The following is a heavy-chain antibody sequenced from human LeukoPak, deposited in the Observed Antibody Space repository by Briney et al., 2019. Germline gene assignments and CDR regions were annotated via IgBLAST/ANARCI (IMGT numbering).Heavy chain of an antibody. CDR1: GFTFRSYG. Sequence: PGGSLRLSCAASGFTFRSYGIQWVRQAPGKGLEWVAVISYDGNNKYYLDSVKGLFSISRDNSKNTVVLQMNSLRVEDTAVYYCAKEHSRISAFDYWGQGTLVTVSS. V-gene: IGHV3-30*18. J-gene: IGHJ4*02. D-gene: IGHD2/OR15-2a*01. CDR3: AKEHSRISAFDY. CDR2: ISYDGNNK.